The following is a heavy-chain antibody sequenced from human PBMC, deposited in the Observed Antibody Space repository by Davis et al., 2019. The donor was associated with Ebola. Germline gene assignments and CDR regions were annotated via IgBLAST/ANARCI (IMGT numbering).Heavy chain of an antibody. CDR3: AKDGYYDFWSGYYSPPSMDV. Sequence: SETLSLTCAVYGGSFSVYYWSWIRQPPGKGLEWIGEINHSGSTNYNPSLKSRVTISVDTSKNQFSLKLSSVTAADTAVYYCAKDGYYDFWSGYYSPPSMDVWGQGTTVTVSS. J-gene: IGHJ6*02. D-gene: IGHD3-3*01. V-gene: IGHV4-34*01. CDR1: GGSFSVYY. CDR2: INHSGST.